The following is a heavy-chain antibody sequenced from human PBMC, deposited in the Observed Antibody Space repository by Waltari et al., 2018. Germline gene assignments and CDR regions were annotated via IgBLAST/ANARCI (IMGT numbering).Heavy chain of an antibody. D-gene: IGHD2-15*01. V-gene: IGHV4-4*09. CDR3: ARDPPIYCSGGSCYSP. Sequence: QVQLQESGPGLVTPSETLSLTCTVPGGPIRHYYWRWHPQAPGKGLEWIGYIYTSGSTNYNPSLKSRVTISVDTSKNQFSLKLSSVTAADTAVYYCARDPPIYCSGGSCYSPWGQGTLVTVSS. J-gene: IGHJ5*02. CDR2: IYTSGST. CDR1: GGPIRHYY.